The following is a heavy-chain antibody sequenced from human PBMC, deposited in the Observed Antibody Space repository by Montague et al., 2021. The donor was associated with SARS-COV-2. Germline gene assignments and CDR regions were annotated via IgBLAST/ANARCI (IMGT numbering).Heavy chain of an antibody. D-gene: IGHD2-15*01. CDR3: ARLRDGVVPSPILGIGPYFTYYYMDV. J-gene: IGHJ6*03. Sequence: SETLSLTCAVHGGSFSGYYWNWIRQRPGKGLGWIGEINHGGSTNYNPSLKNRLTISADTSKNQFSLKLTSVAATDTAVYYCARLRDGVVPSPILGIGPYFTYYYMDVWGKGTTVTVS. CDR1: GGSFSGYY. V-gene: IGHV4-34*01. CDR2: INHGGST.